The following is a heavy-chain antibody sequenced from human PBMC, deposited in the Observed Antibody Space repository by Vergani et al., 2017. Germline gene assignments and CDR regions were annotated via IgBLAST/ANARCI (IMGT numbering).Heavy chain of an antibody. V-gene: IGHV1-69*04. J-gene: IGHJ4*02. Sequence: QVQLVQSGAEVKKPGASVKVSCKASGGTFSSYAISWVRQAPGQGLEWMGRIIPILGIANYAQKFQGRVTITADKSTSTAYMELSSLSSEDTAVYYCARDSYYDSSGYYYVWVYWGQGTLVTVSS. CDR1: GGTFSSYA. CDR3: ARDSYYDSSGYYYVWVY. D-gene: IGHD3-22*01. CDR2: IIPILGIA.